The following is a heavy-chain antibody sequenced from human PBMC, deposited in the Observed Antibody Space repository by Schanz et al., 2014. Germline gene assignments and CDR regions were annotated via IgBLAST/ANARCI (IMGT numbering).Heavy chain of an antibody. D-gene: IGHD2-2*01. Sequence: EVQLLESGGGLVQPGGSLRLSCAASGFTFSSYSMNWVRQAPGKGLEWVSSISSSSSYIYYADSVKGRFTISRDNSKNTLYLHMNTLRSEDTAVYYCAKDSTHIDIVLVPAAIDYWGQGTLVTVSS. CDR1: GFTFSSYS. V-gene: IGHV3-21*01. J-gene: IGHJ4*02. CDR3: AKDSTHIDIVLVPAAIDY. CDR2: ISSSSSYI.